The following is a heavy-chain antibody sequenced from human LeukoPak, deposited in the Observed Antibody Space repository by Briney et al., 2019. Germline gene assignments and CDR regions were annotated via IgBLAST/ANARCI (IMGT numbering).Heavy chain of an antibody. CDR1: GFTFSSYA. Sequence: PGGSLRLSCAASGFTFSSYAMHWVRQAPGKGLEWVAVISYDGSNKYYADSVKGRFTISRDNSENMLYLQMNSLRDEDTAVYYCARGLMTPNTYCDLWGQGTLVTVSS. D-gene: IGHD2-8*01. J-gene: IGHJ4*02. CDR2: ISYDGSNK. V-gene: IGHV3-30-3*01. CDR3: ARGLMTPNTYCDL.